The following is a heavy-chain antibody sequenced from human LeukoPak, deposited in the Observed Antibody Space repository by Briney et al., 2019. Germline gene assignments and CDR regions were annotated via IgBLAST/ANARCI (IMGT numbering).Heavy chain of an antibody. D-gene: IGHD3-3*01. CDR2: IYYSGST. CDR1: GGSISSGGYY. Sequence: SETLSLTCTVSGGSISSGGYYWSWIRQHPGTGLEWIGYIYYSGSTYYNPSLKSRVTISVDTSKNQFSLKLSSVTAADTAVYYCARVAVVIPRYFDYWGQGTLVTVSS. J-gene: IGHJ4*02. CDR3: ARVAVVIPRYFDY. V-gene: IGHV4-31*03.